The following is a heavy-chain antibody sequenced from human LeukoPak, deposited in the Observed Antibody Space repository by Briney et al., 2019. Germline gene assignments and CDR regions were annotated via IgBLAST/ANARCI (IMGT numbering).Heavy chain of an antibody. V-gene: IGHV3-33*01. Sequence: PGGSLRLSCGACGFSFSYYGMHWVRQAPRKGLEWVAGIWFDGSNKYYRDFVGALFTLYRHYSRNRLYLQIHSLRADDAAVYFCARDRLFGDYAGAASSSIDYWGQGTLVTVSS. CDR2: IWFDGSNK. CDR3: ARDRLFGDYAGAASSSIDY. CDR1: GFSFSYYG. J-gene: IGHJ4*02. D-gene: IGHD4-17*01.